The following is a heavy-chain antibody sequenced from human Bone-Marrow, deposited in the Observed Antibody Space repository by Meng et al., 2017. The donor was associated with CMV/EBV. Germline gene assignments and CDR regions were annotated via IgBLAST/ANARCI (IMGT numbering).Heavy chain of an antibody. CDR1: GGSFSGYY. CDR3: ARGWYPDY. V-gene: IGHV4-34*01. D-gene: IGHD6-13*01. CDR2: INHSGST. Sequence: TLSLSCAVYGGSFSGYYWSWIRQPPGKGLEWIGEINHSGSTNYNPSLKSRVTISVDTSKNQFSLKLSSVTAADTAVYYCARGWYPDYWGQGTLVTVSS. J-gene: IGHJ4*02.